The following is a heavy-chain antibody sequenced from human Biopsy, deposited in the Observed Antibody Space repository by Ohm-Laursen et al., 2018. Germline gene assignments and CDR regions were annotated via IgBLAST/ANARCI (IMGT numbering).Heavy chain of an antibody. CDR1: GGSISSSTTYY. J-gene: IGHJ5*02. CDR2: IYNTETT. Sequence: SDTLSLTCAVSGGSISSSTTYYWAWLRQPPGKGLEWIGSIYNTETTFYNPSPKSRVTISVDTSTNQFSLKVSSVTAADTALYFCARYPTGFWFDPWGHGTLVTVSS. V-gene: IGHV4-39*01. CDR3: ARYPTGFWFDP.